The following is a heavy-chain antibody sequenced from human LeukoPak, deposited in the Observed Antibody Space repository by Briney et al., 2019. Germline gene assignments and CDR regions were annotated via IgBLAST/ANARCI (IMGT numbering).Heavy chain of an antibody. J-gene: IGHJ4*02. V-gene: IGHV3-23*01. D-gene: IGHD2-8*01. Sequence: GGSLRLSCAASGFTYGMYAMSWVRQAPGKGLEWVSTLSGSGGSTYYADSVKGRFTISGDESKNTLSLQMNSLRPEDTAVYYCAKNAAGIVLMIYAPLDSWGQGTLVTVSS. CDR1: GFTYGMYA. CDR2: LSGSGGST. CDR3: AKNAAGIVLMIYAPLDS.